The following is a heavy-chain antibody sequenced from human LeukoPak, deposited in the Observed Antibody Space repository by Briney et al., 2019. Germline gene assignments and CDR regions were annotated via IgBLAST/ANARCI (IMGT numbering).Heavy chain of an antibody. CDR1: GYSFTTYW. D-gene: IGHD2-15*01. CDR3: ARRKRALNCGDGGCYFGY. J-gene: IGHJ4*02. V-gene: IGHV5-51*01. Sequence: GESLKISCEASGYSFTTYWTGWVRQIPGKGLEWMGIIYPDDSDTRYNSSFQGQVTISADKSISTAYLQWSSLKASDTAIYYCARRKRALNCGDGGCYFGYWGQGTLVTVSS. CDR2: IYPDDSDT.